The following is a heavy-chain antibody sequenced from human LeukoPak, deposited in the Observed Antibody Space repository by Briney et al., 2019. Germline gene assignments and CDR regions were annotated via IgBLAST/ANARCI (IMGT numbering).Heavy chain of an antibody. CDR2: ISWNSGSI. CDR3: AKDIGLAAAGTGLDY. D-gene: IGHD6-13*01. CDR1: GFTFDDYA. J-gene: IGHJ4*02. Sequence: QSGGSLRLSCAASGFTFDDYAMHWVRQAPGKGLEWVSGISWNSGSIGYADSVKGRFTISRDNAKNSLYLQMNSLRAEDTALYYCAKDIGLAAAGTGLDYWGQGTLVTVSS. V-gene: IGHV3-9*01.